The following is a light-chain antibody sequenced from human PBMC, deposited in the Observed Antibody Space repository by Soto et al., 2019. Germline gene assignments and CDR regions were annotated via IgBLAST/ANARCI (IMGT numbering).Light chain of an antibody. CDR1: QGITSY. CDR2: AAS. Sequence: IPLTQCTISLSESPASRVTXTCRASQGITSYLAWYQQRPGKAPRLLIYAASTLQSGVPSRFSGSGYGTDFSLTISSLQPEDFATYYCQQRYSHPLTFGRGTKVDIK. J-gene: IGKJ4*01. CDR3: QQRYSHPLT. V-gene: IGKV1-9*01.